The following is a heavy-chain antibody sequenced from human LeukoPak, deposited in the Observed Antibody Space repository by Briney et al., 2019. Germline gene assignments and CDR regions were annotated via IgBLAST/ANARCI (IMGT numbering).Heavy chain of an antibody. Sequence: GGSLRLSCAASGFTFSGSALHWVRQASGKGLEWVGRIRSTANGYATAYAASVKGRFTISRDNSKNTLYLQMNSLRAEDTAVYYCAKVGWFGEYPPRDYYYMDVWGQGTLVTVSS. J-gene: IGHJ6*03. CDR2: IRSTANGYAT. CDR3: AKVGWFGEYPPRDYYYMDV. CDR1: GFTFSGSA. D-gene: IGHD3-10*01. V-gene: IGHV3-73*01.